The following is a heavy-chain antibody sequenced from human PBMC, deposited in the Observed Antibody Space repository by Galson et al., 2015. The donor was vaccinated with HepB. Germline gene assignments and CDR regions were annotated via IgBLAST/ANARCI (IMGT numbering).Heavy chain of an antibody. V-gene: IGHV5-51*01. CDR3: ASLRGTDPLGFDY. CDR2: IYPAYSDA. J-gene: IGHJ4*02. CDR1: GYNFATHW. Sequence: QSGAEVKKPGESLKISCKGSGYNFATHWSGWVRQMPGKGLEWVGIIYPAYSDAKYSPSFQGQVTISADKSISTAYLQWSSLKASDTAMYYCASLRGTDPLGFDYWGQGTLVTVSS. D-gene: IGHD3-16*01.